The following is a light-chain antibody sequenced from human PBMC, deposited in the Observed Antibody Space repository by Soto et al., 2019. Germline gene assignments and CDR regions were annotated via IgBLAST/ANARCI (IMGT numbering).Light chain of an antibody. CDR1: QSVSSSY. Sequence: EIVLTQSPGTLFLSPGERATLSCRASQSVSSSYLAWYQQKPGQAPRLLIYGASSRATGIPDRFSGSGSGTDFTLTISRLEPEDFAVYYCQQYGSSPQGTFGGGTKVEIK. J-gene: IGKJ4*01. CDR2: GAS. CDR3: QQYGSSPQGT. V-gene: IGKV3-20*01.